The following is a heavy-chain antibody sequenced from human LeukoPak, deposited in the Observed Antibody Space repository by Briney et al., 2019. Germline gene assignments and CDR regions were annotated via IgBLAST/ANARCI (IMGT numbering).Heavy chain of an antibody. J-gene: IGHJ6*03. D-gene: IGHD1-1*01. V-gene: IGHV6-1*01. Sequence: SQTLSLTCAISGDSVSSNSAAWNWIRQSPSRGLEWLGRTYYRSKWYNQYAVSVKSRITINPDTSKNQFSLQLNSVTPEDTAVYYCARDREYTPGAVNYMDVWGKGTTVTVSS. CDR1: GDSVSSNSAA. CDR3: ARDREYTPGAVNYMDV. CDR2: TYYRSKWYN.